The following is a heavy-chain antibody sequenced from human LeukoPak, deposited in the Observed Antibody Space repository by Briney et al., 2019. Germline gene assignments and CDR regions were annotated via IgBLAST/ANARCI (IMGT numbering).Heavy chain of an antibody. CDR3: ARGHTAVTRHFDF. V-gene: IGHV3-74*01. J-gene: IGHJ4*02. Sequence: GGSLRLSCAASGFTFSSYWMHWVRQAPGKGLVWVSSINSDGSRTRYADSVKGRLTISRDNAKNTLYLQVNSLRAEDTAVYYCARGHTAVTRHFDFWGQGTLVTVSS. D-gene: IGHD4-17*01. CDR1: GFTFSSYW. CDR2: INSDGSRT.